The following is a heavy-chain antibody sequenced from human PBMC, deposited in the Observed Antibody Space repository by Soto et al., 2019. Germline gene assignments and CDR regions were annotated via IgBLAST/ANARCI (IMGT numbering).Heavy chain of an antibody. Sequence: TSETLSLTCTVSGGSISSSSYYWGWIRQPPGKGLEWIGSIYYSGSTYYNPSLKSRVTISVDTSKNQFSLKLSSVTAADTAVYYCAAGDSSSSEPPDYYYYYYGMDVWGQGTTVTVSS. CDR2: IYYSGST. D-gene: IGHD6-6*01. V-gene: IGHV4-39*01. J-gene: IGHJ6*02. CDR3: AAGDSSSSEPPDYYYYYYGMDV. CDR1: GGSISSSSYY.